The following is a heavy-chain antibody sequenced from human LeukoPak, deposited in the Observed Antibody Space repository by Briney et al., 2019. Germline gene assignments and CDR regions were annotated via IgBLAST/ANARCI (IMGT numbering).Heavy chain of an antibody. CDR2: ISSSGSPI. J-gene: IGHJ4*02. Sequence: PGGSLRLSCAASGFTFSSYEMSWVRQAPGKGLEWVSYISSSGSPIYYADSVEGRFTISRDNAKNSLYLQMNGLRAEDTAVYYCVLRGAVAAADFWGQGTLVTVSS. D-gene: IGHD6-19*01. CDR3: VLRGAVAAADF. CDR1: GFTFSSYE. V-gene: IGHV3-48*03.